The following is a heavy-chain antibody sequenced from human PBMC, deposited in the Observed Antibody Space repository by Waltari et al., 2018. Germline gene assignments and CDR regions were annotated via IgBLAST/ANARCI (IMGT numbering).Heavy chain of an antibody. CDR3: ARADGGNPFDAFDI. CDR2: IYHSGST. Sequence: QVQLQESGPGLVKPSETLSLTCAVSGYSISSGYYWGWIRQPPGKGLEWIGSIYHSGSTYYNPSLKSRVTISVDTSKNQFSLKLSSVTAADTAVYYCARADGGNPFDAFDIWGQGTMVTVSS. V-gene: IGHV4-38-2*01. J-gene: IGHJ3*02. D-gene: IGHD2-15*01. CDR1: GYSISSGYY.